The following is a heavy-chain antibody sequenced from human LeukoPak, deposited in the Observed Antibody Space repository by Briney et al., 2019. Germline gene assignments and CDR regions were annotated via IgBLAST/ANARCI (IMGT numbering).Heavy chain of an antibody. J-gene: IGHJ4*02. D-gene: IGHD2-15*01. V-gene: IGHV3-20*04. CDR3: AKDRRGSCNAGSCYCCDY. CDR1: GFIFVDYG. Sequence: GGSLRLSCAASGFIFVDYGMSWVRQAPGKGLEWVSGINWSGGNTGYADSVKGRFTISRDNSKNTLYLQMNSLRAEDTAVYYCAKDRRGSCNAGSCYCCDYWGRGALVTVSS. CDR2: INWSGGNT.